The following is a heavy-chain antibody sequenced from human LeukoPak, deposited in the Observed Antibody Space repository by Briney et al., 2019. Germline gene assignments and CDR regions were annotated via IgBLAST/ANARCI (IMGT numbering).Heavy chain of an antibody. CDR3: ARDGGGCSSTSCSHYYFDY. D-gene: IGHD2-2*01. V-gene: IGHV1-46*03. J-gene: IGHJ4*02. Sequence: ASVKFSCKASGYTLTSYYMHWVRQAPGQGLEWMGIINPSGGSTSYAQKFQGRVTMTRDTSTSTVYMELSSLRSEDTAVYYCARDGGGCSSTSCSHYYFDYWGLGTLVTVSS. CDR2: INPSGGST. CDR1: GYTLTSYY.